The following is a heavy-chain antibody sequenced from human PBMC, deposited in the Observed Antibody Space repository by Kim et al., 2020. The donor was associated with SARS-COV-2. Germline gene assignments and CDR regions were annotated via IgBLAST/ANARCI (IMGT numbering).Heavy chain of an antibody. CDR2: INGGNGNT. V-gene: IGHV1-3*01. CDR3: ARDHEAVADTWYYYGMDV. Sequence: ASVNVSCNASGYTFTTYSIHWVRQAPGQRLEWMGWINGGNGNTKYSQNFQGRVTITRDTSASTAYMELSSLRSEDTAVYYCARDHEAVADTWYYYGMDVWGQGPTVTVSS. D-gene: IGHD6-19*01. J-gene: IGHJ6*02. CDR1: GYTFTTYS.